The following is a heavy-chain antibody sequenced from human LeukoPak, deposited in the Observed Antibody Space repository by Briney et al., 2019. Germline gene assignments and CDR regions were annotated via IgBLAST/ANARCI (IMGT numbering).Heavy chain of an antibody. CDR2: ITPILGTA. CDR3: ARSPQEMTTSAFDI. CDR1: GGTFSTYA. J-gene: IGHJ3*02. Sequence: SVKVSCKASGGTFSTYAISWVRQAPGQGLEWMGGITPILGTANYAQKFQGRVTINADQSTSTAYMELSSLRSEDTAVYYCARSPQEMTTSAFDIWGQGTMVTVS. V-gene: IGHV1-69*10. D-gene: IGHD5-24*01.